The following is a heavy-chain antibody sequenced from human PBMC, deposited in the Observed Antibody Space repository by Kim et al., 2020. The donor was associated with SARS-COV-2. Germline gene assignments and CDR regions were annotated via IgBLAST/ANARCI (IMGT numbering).Heavy chain of an antibody. V-gene: IGHV1-2*02. D-gene: IGHD4-17*01. CDR2: DT. J-gene: IGHJ5*02. CDR3: AREYGDNGIDP. Sequence: DTIYAQKFQGRVSMTRDTSISTLYMELRGLRSDDTAVYYCAREYGDNGIDPWGQGTLVTVSS.